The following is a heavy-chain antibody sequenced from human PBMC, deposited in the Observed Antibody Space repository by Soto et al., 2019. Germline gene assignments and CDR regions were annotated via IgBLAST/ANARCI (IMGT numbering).Heavy chain of an antibody. Sequence: PSETLSLTCTVSGGSISSGDYYWSWIRQPPGKGLEWIGYIYYSGSTYYNPSLKSRVTISVDTSKNQFSLKLSSVTAADTAVYYCARGRGYSYGYFYSLRFDPWGQGTLVTVSS. D-gene: IGHD5-18*01. V-gene: IGHV4-30-4*01. CDR1: GGSISSGDYY. J-gene: IGHJ5*02. CDR3: ARGRGYSYGYFYSLRFDP. CDR2: IYYSGST.